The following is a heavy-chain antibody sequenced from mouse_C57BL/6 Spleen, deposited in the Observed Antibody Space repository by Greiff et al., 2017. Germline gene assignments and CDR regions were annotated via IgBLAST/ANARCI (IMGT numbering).Heavy chain of an antibody. V-gene: IGHV1-53*01. Sequence: QVQLQQPGTELVKPGASVKLSCKASGYTFTSYWMHWVKQRPGQGLEWIGNINPSNGGTNYNEKFKSKATLTVDKSSSTAYMQLSSLTSEDSAVYYCASDPSSIYYDYVDGFYYAMDYWGQGTSVTVSA. CDR1: GYTFTSYW. CDR2: INPSNGGT. D-gene: IGHD2-4*01. J-gene: IGHJ4*01. CDR3: ASDPSSIYYDYVDGFYYAMDY.